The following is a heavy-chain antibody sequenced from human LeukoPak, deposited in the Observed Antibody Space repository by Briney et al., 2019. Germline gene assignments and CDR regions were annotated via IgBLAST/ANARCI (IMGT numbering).Heavy chain of an antibody. J-gene: IGHJ6*02. D-gene: IGHD2-2*02. CDR1: GFTFSSYS. Sequence: GGSLRLSCAASGFTFSSYSMNWVRRAPGKGLEWVSSISSSSSYIYYADSVKGRFTISRDNAKNSLYLQMNSLRAEDTAVYYCASSGARYCSSTSCCTAKVRNYYYYYGMDVWGQGTTVTVSS. V-gene: IGHV3-21*01. CDR3: ASSGARYCSSTSCCTAKVRNYYYYYGMDV. CDR2: ISSSSSYI.